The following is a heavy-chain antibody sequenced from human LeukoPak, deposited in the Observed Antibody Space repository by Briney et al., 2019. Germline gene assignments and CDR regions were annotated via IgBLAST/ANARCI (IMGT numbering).Heavy chain of an antibody. V-gene: IGHV5-51*01. J-gene: IGHJ4*02. CDR3: ARQGLYCSSTSCYIDY. Sequence: GESLKISCKGSGYSFTSYWIGWVRQMPGKGLEWMGIIYPGDSDTRYSPSFQGQVTISADKSISTAYLQWSSLKASDTAMYYCARQGLYCSSTSCYIDYWGQGTLVTVSS. D-gene: IGHD2-2*02. CDR2: IYPGDSDT. CDR1: GYSFTSYW.